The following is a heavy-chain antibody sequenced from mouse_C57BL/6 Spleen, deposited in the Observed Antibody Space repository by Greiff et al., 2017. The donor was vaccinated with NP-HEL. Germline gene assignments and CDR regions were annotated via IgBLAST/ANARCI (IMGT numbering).Heavy chain of an antibody. D-gene: IGHD2-2*01. Sequence: QVQLQQPGTELVKPGASVKLSCKASGYTFTSYWMHWVKQRPGQGLEWIGNINPSNGGTNYNEKFKSKATLTVDKSSSTAYMQLSSLTSEYSAVYYCAREASTMVTPFGYWGQGTTLTVSS. CDR3: AREASTMVTPFGY. J-gene: IGHJ2*01. CDR1: GYTFTSYW. V-gene: IGHV1-53*01. CDR2: INPSNGGT.